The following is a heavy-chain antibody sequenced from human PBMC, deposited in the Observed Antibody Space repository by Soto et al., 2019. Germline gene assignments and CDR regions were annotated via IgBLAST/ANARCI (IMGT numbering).Heavy chain of an antibody. CDR1: GYTFTSYA. J-gene: IGHJ6*03. V-gene: IGHV1-3*01. CDR2: INAGNGNT. D-gene: IGHD2-8*01. CDR3: ARDRNDIVLMVYAGYYMDV. Sequence: GASVKVSCKASGYTFTSYAMHWVRQAPGQRLEWKGWINAGNGNTKNSKKIQGRVTITRDTSASTAYMEQSSLRSEDTAVFYCARDRNDIVLMVYAGYYMDVWGKGTTVTVSS.